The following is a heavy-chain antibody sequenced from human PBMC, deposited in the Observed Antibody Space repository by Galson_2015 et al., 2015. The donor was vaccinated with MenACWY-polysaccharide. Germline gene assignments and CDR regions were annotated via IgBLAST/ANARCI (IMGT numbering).Heavy chain of an antibody. D-gene: IGHD4-17*01. V-gene: IGHV5-51*03. J-gene: IGHJ4*02. CDR3: ARLSATGTVTLDY. CDR2: IYPADSDT. CDR1: GYSFASNW. Sequence: QSGAEVKKPGESLTISCKGSGYSFASNWIGWVRQMPGKGLEWMGIIYPADSDTRYSPSFQGQVTISADKSISTAYLQWSSLKASDTAVYYCARLSATGTVTLDYWGQGTLVTVSS.